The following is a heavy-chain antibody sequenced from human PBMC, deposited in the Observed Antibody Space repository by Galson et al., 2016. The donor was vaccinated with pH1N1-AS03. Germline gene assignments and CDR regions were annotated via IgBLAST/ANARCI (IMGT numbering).Heavy chain of an antibody. CDR2: IKNRENGRTT. Sequence: SLRLSCAASGFTFGNAWMSWVRQAPGKGLEWVGLIKNRENGRTTDYAAPVKGRFTISRDDSKNTLYLQMNSLKTEDTAVYYCTTDDYGDYRGTGAGTNDAFDMWGQGTMVTVSS. CDR1: GFTFGNAW. D-gene: IGHD4-17*01. J-gene: IGHJ3*02. CDR3: TTDDYGDYRGTGAGTNDAFDM. V-gene: IGHV3-15*01.